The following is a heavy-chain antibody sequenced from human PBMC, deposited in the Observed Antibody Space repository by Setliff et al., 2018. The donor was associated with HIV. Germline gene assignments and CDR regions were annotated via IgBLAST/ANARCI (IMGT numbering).Heavy chain of an antibody. J-gene: IGHJ4*02. D-gene: IGHD2-8*02. V-gene: IGHV1-18*01. CDR2: ISVHNDNS. CDR3: ARDVGYCTATSCQTGFDY. CDR1: TNTFLNYG. Sequence: ASVKVSCKASTNTFLNYGISWVRQAPGQGLEWMGWISVHNDNSNYAQRFRDRVTMTTDRPTSTAYMELRGLRSDDTAVYYCARDVGYCTATSCQTGFDYWGQGTRVTVSS.